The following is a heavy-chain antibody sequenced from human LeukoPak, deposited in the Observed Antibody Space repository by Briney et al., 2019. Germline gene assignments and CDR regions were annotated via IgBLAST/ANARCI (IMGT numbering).Heavy chain of an antibody. CDR3: ARARVGATSRYYFDY. J-gene: IGHJ4*02. CDR2: MNPNSGNT. CDR1: GYTFTSYD. V-gene: IGHV1-8*03. Sequence: ASVKVSCKASGYTFTSYDINWVRQATGPGLEWIGWMNPNSGNTRYAQKFQGRVTITRNTSISTAYMELSSLRSEDTAVYYCARARVGATSRYYFDYWGQGTLVTVSS. D-gene: IGHD1-26*01.